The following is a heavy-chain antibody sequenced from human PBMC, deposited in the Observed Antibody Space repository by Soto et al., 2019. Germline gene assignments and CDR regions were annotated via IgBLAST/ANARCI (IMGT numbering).Heavy chain of an antibody. Sequence: QVQLVESGGGVVQPGTSLRLSCEASGFTFNSFGMHWVRQAPGKGLEWVAMIWRDGTNRYYLDSVKGRFTISRDNSKXXPXXQLNNLRAEDTAVYYCARTGLQIVQATSYYYGLDGWGQGTTVTVSS. CDR1: GFTFNSFG. CDR3: ARTGLQIVQATSYYYGLDG. D-gene: IGHD2-8*01. V-gene: IGHV3-33*01. CDR2: IWRDGTNR. J-gene: IGHJ6*02.